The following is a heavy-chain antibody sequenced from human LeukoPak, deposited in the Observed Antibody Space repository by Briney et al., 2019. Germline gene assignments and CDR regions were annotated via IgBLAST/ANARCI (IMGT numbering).Heavy chain of an antibody. Sequence: SETLSLTCTVSGDSNNSYYWSWIRQSPGKGLEWIGYTHPSGNTNYSPSLKSRVTISIDTSRNQFSLKLSSVTAADTAVYYCARKAPKKGWFDPWGQGTLVTVSS. CDR3: ARKAPKKGWFDP. V-gene: IGHV4-4*09. J-gene: IGHJ5*02. CDR1: GDSNNSYY. CDR2: THPSGNT.